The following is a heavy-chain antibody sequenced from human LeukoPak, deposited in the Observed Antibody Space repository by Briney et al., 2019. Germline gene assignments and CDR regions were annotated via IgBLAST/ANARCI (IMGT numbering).Heavy chain of an antibody. V-gene: IGHV3-30*02. Sequence: PGGSLRLSCAASGFTFSNYGVHWVRQAPGKGLEWVAFRRFDGSNEFYADSVKARFTISRDNAKNSLYLQMNSLRAEDTAVYYCARVLNGGGSFVFDYWGQGTLVTVSS. CDR1: GFTFSNYG. J-gene: IGHJ4*02. CDR3: ARVLNGGGSFVFDY. D-gene: IGHD3-16*01. CDR2: RRFDGSNE.